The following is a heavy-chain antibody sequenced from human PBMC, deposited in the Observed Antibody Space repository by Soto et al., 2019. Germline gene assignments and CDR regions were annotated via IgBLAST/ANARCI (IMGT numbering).Heavy chain of an antibody. V-gene: IGHV1-46*01. CDR3: ARDRSSGWYYFDY. D-gene: IGHD6-19*01. CDR2: INPSTGTT. Sequence: ASVKVSCTESGYILTNYYMHWVRQAPGQGLEWMGIINPSTGTTTYAQKFLGRVTVTRDTSTSTVYMELSSLRSEDTAVYYCARDRSSGWYYFDYWGQGTLVTVSS. J-gene: IGHJ4*02. CDR1: GYILTNYY.